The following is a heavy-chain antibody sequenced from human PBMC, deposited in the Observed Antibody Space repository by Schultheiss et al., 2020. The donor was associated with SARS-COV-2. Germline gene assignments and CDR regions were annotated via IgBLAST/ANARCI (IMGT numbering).Heavy chain of an antibody. Sequence: SETLSLTCTVSGGSVSSGSYYWSWIRQPPGKGLEWIGYIYYSGDTNYNPSLKGRVTLSIDASNNQFSLKLKSVTAADTALYFCATARATLVHFDHWGQGTLVTVSS. CDR2: IYYSGDT. CDR1: GGSVSSGSYY. J-gene: IGHJ4*02. V-gene: IGHV4-61*01. D-gene: IGHD6-13*01. CDR3: ATARATLVHFDH.